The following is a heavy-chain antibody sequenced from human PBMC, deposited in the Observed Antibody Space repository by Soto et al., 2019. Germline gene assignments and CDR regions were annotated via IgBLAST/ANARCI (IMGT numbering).Heavy chain of an antibody. CDR1: GASISSFN. Sequence: SETLSLTCSVSGASISSFNWNWVRQPAGKGPEWVGRLNIAGTINYNPSLKSRITMSMDTSKNQISLHLRSVTAADTAIYYCARDRGEYTSSWFWCFSHWGHGTLVTVPS. CDR2: LNIAGTI. J-gene: IGHJ1*01. CDR3: ARDRGEYTSSWFWCFSH. V-gene: IGHV4-4*07. D-gene: IGHD6-13*01.